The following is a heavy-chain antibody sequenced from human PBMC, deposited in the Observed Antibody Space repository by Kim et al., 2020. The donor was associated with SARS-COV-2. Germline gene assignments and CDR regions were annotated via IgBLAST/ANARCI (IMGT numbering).Heavy chain of an antibody. CDR1: GFTFSDYY. D-gene: IGHD1-26*01. V-gene: IGHV3-11*01. CDR3: ARDGRLYTGTFVGGFDF. Sequence: GSLRLSCAASGFTFSDYYLTWIRQAPGKGLEWVSYISGSGAITDYADSVKGRFTISRDNAKNSLYLQMNSLRGEDTAIYYCARDGRLYTGTFVGGFDFWGPGTMVAVSS. J-gene: IGHJ3*01. CDR2: ISGSGAIT.